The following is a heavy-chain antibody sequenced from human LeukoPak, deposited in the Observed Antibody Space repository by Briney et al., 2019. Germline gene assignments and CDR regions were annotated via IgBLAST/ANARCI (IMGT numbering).Heavy chain of an antibody. Sequence: GGSLRLSCAASGFTFSSNYMSWVRQAPGKGLEWVSVIYSGGSTYYSDSVKGRFSISRDNSKNTRHLQMTSLRAEDTAVYYCARTVGYSYGFFDYWGQGTLVTVSS. CDR3: ARTVGYSYGFFDY. V-gene: IGHV3-53*01. D-gene: IGHD5-18*01. CDR2: IYSGGST. J-gene: IGHJ4*02. CDR1: GFTFSSNY.